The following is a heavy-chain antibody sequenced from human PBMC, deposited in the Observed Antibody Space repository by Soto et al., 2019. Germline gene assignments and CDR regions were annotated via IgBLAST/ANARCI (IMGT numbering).Heavy chain of an antibody. CDR1: GCSISSYY. D-gene: IGHD3-10*01. CDR2: IYYSGST. V-gene: IGHV4-59*01. Sequence: SETLSLTCTVSGCSISSYYWSWIRQPPGKGLEWIGYIYYSGSTNYNPSLKSRVTISVDTSKNQFSLKLSSVTAADTAVYYCARLPYYYGSAFMDVWGKGTTVTVSS. J-gene: IGHJ6*03. CDR3: ARLPYYYGSAFMDV.